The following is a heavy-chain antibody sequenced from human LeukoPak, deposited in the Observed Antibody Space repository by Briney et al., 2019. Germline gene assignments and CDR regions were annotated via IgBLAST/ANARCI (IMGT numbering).Heavy chain of an antibody. Sequence: GGSLRLSCAVSGFTVSTNYMNWVRQAAGNGLEAFSVIYSDGSTYYADSVKGGFTISRDNSKNPLYLQMNSLRAEDTAVYYCARDTVTTFKFRDYYYYGMDVWGQGTTVTVSS. J-gene: IGHJ6*02. CDR3: ARDTVTTFKFRDYYYYGMDV. CDR2: IYSDGST. CDR1: GFTVSTNY. V-gene: IGHV3-53*01. D-gene: IGHD4-17*01.